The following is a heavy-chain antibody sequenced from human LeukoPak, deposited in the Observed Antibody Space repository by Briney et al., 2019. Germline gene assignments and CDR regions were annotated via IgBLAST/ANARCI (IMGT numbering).Heavy chain of an antibody. CDR3: AKESELLWFGELSYFDY. J-gene: IGHJ4*02. D-gene: IGHD3-10*01. CDR2: ISGSGGST. CDR1: GFTFSSYA. V-gene: IGHV3-23*01. Sequence: GGSLRLSCAAPGFTFSSYAMSWVRQAPRKGLEWVSAISGSGGSTYYADSVKGRFTISRDNSKNTLYLQMNSLRAEDTAVYYCAKESELLWFGELSYFDYSGQGTLVSVSS.